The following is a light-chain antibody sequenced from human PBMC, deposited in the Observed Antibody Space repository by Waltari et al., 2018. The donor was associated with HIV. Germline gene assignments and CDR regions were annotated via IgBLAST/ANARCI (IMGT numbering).Light chain of an antibody. J-gene: IGLJ3*02. Sequence: GQRVSISCSGSSSNIGSNIVNWYQQLPGTAPKLLIYSNNQRPSGVPDRFSGSKSGTSASLAISGLQSEDEADYYCAAWDDSLNAWVFGGGTKLTVL. CDR1: SSNIGSNI. CDR3: AAWDDSLNAWV. V-gene: IGLV1-44*01. CDR2: SNN.